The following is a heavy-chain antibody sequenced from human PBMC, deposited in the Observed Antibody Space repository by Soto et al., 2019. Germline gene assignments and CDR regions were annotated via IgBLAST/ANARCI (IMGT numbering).Heavy chain of an antibody. CDR1: GFTFSSHA. Sequence: PGGSLKLSCVGSGFTFSSHAMSWVRQAPGKGLEWVSGMSGSGTSIYYADSAKGRFTISRDNSKNTLYLQMNSLRAEDTAAYYCAKTSHVKDDILINFDYWGQGTLVTVSS. V-gene: IGHV3-23*01. CDR3: AKTSHVKDDILINFDY. CDR2: MSGSGTSI. J-gene: IGHJ4*02. D-gene: IGHD3-9*01.